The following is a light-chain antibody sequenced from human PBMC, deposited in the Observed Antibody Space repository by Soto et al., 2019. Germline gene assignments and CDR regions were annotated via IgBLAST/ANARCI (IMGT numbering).Light chain of an antibody. CDR3: QQYNSRPLT. CDR1: QSISSN. CDR2: GAS. J-gene: IGKJ4*01. V-gene: IGKV3-15*01. Sequence: IVMTQSPDSLSVSPGERATLSCRASQSISSNLAWYQQKPGQAPRLLFYGASTRANAIPARFSGSGSGTEFMLTISSLQSEDFAVYYCQQYNSRPLTFGGGTKVEIK.